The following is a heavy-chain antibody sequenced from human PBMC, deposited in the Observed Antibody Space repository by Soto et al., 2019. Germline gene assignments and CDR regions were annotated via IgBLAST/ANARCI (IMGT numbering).Heavy chain of an antibody. CDR2: IVGSGDSA. J-gene: IGHJ4*02. V-gene: IGHV3-23*01. D-gene: IGHD6-19*01. Sequence: GGSLRLSCAASGFTYTTYMTWVRQALGKGLEWVSAIVGSGDSAYYADSVKGRFTISRDNFKKTLYLQMNGLRVDDTAVYYCAKDGSEQWLEHPDYWGRGTLVTVAS. CDR1: GFTYTTY. CDR3: AKDGSEQWLEHPDY.